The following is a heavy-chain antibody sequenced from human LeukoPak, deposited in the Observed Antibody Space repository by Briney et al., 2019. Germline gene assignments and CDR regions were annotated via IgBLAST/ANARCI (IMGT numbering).Heavy chain of an antibody. D-gene: IGHD3-22*01. J-gene: IGHJ3*02. CDR1: GFTFSSYE. CDR2: ITSSGSTV. V-gene: IGHV3-48*03. Sequence: GGSLRLSCAASGFTFSSYEMNWVRHAPGKGLEWVSYITSSGSTVYYADSVKGRFTIPRGNARKSLYLQMSRLRAEDTAVYYCVRDIDSSGLDAFDIWGQGTMVTVSS. CDR3: VRDIDSSGLDAFDI.